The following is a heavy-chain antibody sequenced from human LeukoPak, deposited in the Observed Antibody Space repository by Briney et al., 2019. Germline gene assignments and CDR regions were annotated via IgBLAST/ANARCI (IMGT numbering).Heavy chain of an antibody. V-gene: IGHV4-59*01. Sequence: SETLSLTCTVSGGSINSYYWSWIRQPPGKGLEWIGYIYYSGSTNYNPSLKSRVTISVDTSKNQFSLKLSSVTAADTAVYYCARLYSSSSLDYWGQGTLVTVSS. CDR3: ARLYSSSSLDY. D-gene: IGHD6-6*01. CDR1: GGSINSYY. CDR2: IYYSGST. J-gene: IGHJ4*02.